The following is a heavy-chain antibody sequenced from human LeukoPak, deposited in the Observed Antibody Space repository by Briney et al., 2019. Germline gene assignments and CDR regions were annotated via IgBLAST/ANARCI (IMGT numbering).Heavy chain of an antibody. V-gene: IGHV3-7*01. Sequence: GGSLRLSCAAPRFTFSGFSMSWVRQSPTKGLEWVANIKQDGSERYYVDSVKGRFTISRDNAKNSLSLQMNDLRVEDTAVYYCARAGSHWHYVYWGQGTVVTVSS. CDR1: RFTFSGFS. J-gene: IGHJ4*02. D-gene: IGHD3-10*01. CDR2: IKQDGSER. CDR3: ARAGSHWHYVY.